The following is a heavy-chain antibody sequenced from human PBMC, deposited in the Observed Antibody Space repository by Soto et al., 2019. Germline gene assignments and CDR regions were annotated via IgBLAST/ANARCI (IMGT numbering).Heavy chain of an antibody. V-gene: IGHV1-46*03. CDR1: GDTFTSYY. J-gene: IGHJ6*04. CDR2: INPSGGST. Sequence: GTSVKASCKASGDTFTSYYMHWVRQAPGQGLEWMGIINPSGGSTSYAQKFQGRVTMTRDTSTSTVYMELSSLRSEDTAVYYCARVAAPVSYYYEMDVWGKGTTVTVSS. D-gene: IGHD6-13*01. CDR3: ARVAAPVSYYYEMDV.